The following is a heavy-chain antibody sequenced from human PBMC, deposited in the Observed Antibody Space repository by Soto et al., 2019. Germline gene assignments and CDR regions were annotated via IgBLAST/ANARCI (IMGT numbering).Heavy chain of an antibody. J-gene: IGHJ3*02. CDR3: ARAKWELLRWAFDI. V-gene: IGHV1-8*01. CDR2: VSPENRNA. CDR1: GYTFTEYD. D-gene: IGHD1-26*01. Sequence: ASVKVSCKTSGYTFTEYDINWVRQAPGQGLEYMGWVSPENRNAGYAPQFRGRVSMTADTSINTVYLELTTLTYEDTAVYYCARAKWELLRWAFDIWGQGTMVTVSS.